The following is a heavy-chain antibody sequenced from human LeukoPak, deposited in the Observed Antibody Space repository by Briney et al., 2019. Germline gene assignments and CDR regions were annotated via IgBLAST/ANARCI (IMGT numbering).Heavy chain of an antibody. V-gene: IGHV3-23*01. CDR2: ISEGADIT. J-gene: IGHJ4*02. Sequence: GGSLRLSCAASGFNFRYYAMTWVRQAPGKGLECVSGISEGADITYYGGSVKGRFTISRDNSKNTLYLQMNGLRAEDTAVYYCAKQNSRGFDYWGQGTLVTVSS. D-gene: IGHD2/OR15-2a*01. CDR1: GFNFRYYA. CDR3: AKQNSRGFDY.